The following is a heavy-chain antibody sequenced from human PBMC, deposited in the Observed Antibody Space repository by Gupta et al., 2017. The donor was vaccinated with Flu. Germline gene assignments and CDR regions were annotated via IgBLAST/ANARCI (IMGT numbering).Heavy chain of an antibody. CDR3: AKDGGDCSGGSCYR. CDR1: GFPFSSYA. Sequence: EVQLLESGAGLVQPGGSLRLSCAASGFPFSSYAMSWGRQAPGKGLEWVSAISGSGGRTYYADAGKGRFTISRDNSKNTLYRQMKRMRAEETAVYYCAKDGGDCSGGSCYRGGQGTLVTVYS. V-gene: IGHV3-23*01. CDR2: ISGSGGRT. D-gene: IGHD2-15*01. J-gene: IGHJ4*02.